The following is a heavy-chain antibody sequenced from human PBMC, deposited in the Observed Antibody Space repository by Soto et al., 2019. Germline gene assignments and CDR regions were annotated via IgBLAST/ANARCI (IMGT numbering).Heavy chain of an antibody. D-gene: IGHD4-17*01. CDR3: AREADYVNWFDP. Sequence: PGGSLRLSCAASGFTFDDYGMSWARQAPGKGLEWVSGVNWNGGSTGYADSVKGRFTISRDNAKNSLYLQMNSLRAEDTAVYYCAREADYVNWFDPWGQGTLVTVSS. V-gene: IGHV3-20*04. CDR2: VNWNGGST. J-gene: IGHJ5*02. CDR1: GFTFDDYG.